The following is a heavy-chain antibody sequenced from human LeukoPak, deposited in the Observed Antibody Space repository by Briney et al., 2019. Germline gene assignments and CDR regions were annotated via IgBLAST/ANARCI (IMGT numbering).Heavy chain of an antibody. CDR3: ARDPYGGNSIDAFDI. D-gene: IGHD4-23*01. J-gene: IGHJ3*02. CDR2: INSDGSST. CDR1: GFTFSSYW. V-gene: IGHV3-74*01. Sequence: GGSLRLSCAASGFTFSSYWMHWVRQAPGKGLVWVSRINSDGSSTNYADSVKGRFTISRDNAKNSLYLQMNSLRAEDTAVYYCARDPYGGNSIDAFDIWGQGTVVTVSS.